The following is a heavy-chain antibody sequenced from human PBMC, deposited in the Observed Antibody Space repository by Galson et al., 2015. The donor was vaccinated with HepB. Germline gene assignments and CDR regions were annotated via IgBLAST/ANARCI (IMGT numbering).Heavy chain of an antibody. V-gene: IGHV3-30-3*01. CDR2: ISYDGSNK. Sequence: SLRLSCAASGFTFSSYAMHWVRQAPGKGLEWVAVISYDGSNKYYADSVKGRFTISRDNSKNTLYLQMNSLRAEDTAVYYCAREGIVVVTAILSYFDYWGQGTPDTVSS. CDR3: AREGIVVVTAILSYFDY. D-gene: IGHD2-21*02. J-gene: IGHJ4*02. CDR1: GFTFSSYA.